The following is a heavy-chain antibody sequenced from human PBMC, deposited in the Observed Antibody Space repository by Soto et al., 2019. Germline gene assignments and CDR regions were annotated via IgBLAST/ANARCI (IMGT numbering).Heavy chain of an antibody. D-gene: IGHD5-18*01. V-gene: IGHV4-30-2*01. Sequence: LSLTCAVSGGSISSGDYSWSWIRQPPGKGLEWIGYIYHSGSTYYNPSLKSRVTISVDRSKNQFSLKLSSVTAADTAVYYCARAGLRDTAMVTYYWGQGTLVTVSS. J-gene: IGHJ4*02. CDR3: ARAGLRDTAMVTYY. CDR1: GGSISSGDYS. CDR2: IYHSGST.